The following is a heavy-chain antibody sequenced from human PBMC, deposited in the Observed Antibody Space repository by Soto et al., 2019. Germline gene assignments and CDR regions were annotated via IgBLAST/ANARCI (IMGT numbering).Heavy chain of an antibody. J-gene: IGHJ4*02. CDR3: AREYYYDFWSGFLDY. CDR1: GYTVTSYY. Sequence: ASVKVSCKASGYTVTSYYMHWVRQAPGQGLEWMGIINPSGGSTSYAQKFQGRVTMTRDTSTSTVYMELSSLRSEDTAVYYCAREYYYDFWSGFLDYWGQGTLVTVSS. CDR2: INPSGGST. D-gene: IGHD3-3*01. V-gene: IGHV1-46*01.